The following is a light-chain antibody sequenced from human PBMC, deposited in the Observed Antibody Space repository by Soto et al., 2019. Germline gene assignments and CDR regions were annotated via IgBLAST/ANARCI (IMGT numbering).Light chain of an antibody. CDR3: QQSYGTPPT. CDR2: WAS. Sequence: DIVMTQSPDSLAVSLGERATINCKSSQTVLYRSNNMNYLSWYQQKPGQPPKLLIYWASTRESGVPDRFSGSGSGTDFTLTISSLQAEDVAVYYCQQSYGTPPTFGQGTKVEIK. CDR1: QTVLYRSNNMNY. V-gene: IGKV4-1*01. J-gene: IGKJ1*01.